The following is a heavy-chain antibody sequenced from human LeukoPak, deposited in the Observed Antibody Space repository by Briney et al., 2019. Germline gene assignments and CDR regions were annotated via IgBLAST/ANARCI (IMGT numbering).Heavy chain of an antibody. CDR2: INPNSGGT. V-gene: IGHV1-2*02. Sequence: ASVKVSCKASGYTFTGYYMHWVRQAPGQGLEWMGWINPNSGGTNYAQKFQGRVTMTRDTSISTAYMELSRLRSDDTAVYYCARDRVPGVIAAAIWGQGTLVTASS. CDR1: GYTFTGYY. D-gene: IGHD6-13*01. CDR3: ARDRVPGVIAAAI. J-gene: IGHJ4*02.